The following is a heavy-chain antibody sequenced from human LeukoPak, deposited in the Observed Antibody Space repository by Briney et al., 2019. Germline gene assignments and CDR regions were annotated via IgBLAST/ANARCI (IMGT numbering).Heavy chain of an antibody. Sequence: GGSLRLSCTVSGFTVSSNSMSWVRQAPGKGLEWVSFIYSGGNTHYSDSVKGRFTISRDSSKNTLFLQMNRLRPEDAAVYYCAKAPVTTCRGAYCYPFDYWGQGTLVTVSS. V-gene: IGHV3-53*01. D-gene: IGHD2-21*01. CDR3: AKAPVTTCRGAYCYPFDY. J-gene: IGHJ4*02. CDR2: IYSGGNT. CDR1: GFTVSSNS.